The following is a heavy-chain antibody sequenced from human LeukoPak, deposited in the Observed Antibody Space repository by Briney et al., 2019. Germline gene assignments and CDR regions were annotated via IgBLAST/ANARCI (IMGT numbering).Heavy chain of an antibody. V-gene: IGHV3-7*01. CDR3: ARELVGAVRPIDY. Sequence: GGSLRLSCAASGFTFSSYWMSWVRQAPGKGLEWVANIKQDGSEKYYVDSVKGRFTISRDNAKNSLYLQMNSLRAEDTAVYYCARELVGAVRPIDYWGQGTLVTVSS. CDR1: GFTFSSYW. D-gene: IGHD1-26*01. CDR2: IKQDGSEK. J-gene: IGHJ4*02.